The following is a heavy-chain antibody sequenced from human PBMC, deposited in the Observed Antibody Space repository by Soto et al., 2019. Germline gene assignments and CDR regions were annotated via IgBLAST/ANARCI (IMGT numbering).Heavy chain of an antibody. CDR1: GGTFSSYA. D-gene: IGHD2-15*01. V-gene: IGHV1-69*06. J-gene: IGHJ6*01. CDR3: ARESRYCSGGSCYRYYGMDV. CDR2: IIPIFGTA. Sequence: QVQLVQSGAEVKKPGSSVKVSCKASGGTFSSYAISWVRQAPGQGLEWMGGIIPIFGTANYAQKFQGRVKITADKSTSTAYMELSSLRSEDTAVYYCARESRYCSGGSCYRYYGMDVWGQGTTVTVSS.